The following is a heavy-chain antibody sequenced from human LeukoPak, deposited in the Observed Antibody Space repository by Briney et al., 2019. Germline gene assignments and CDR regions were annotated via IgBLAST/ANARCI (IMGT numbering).Heavy chain of an antibody. J-gene: IGHJ4*02. D-gene: IGHD3-16*02. CDR3: ARGLPLYYDYVWGSYRPSPYYFDY. Sequence: SETLSLTCAVYGGSFSGYYWSWIRQPPGKGLEWIGEINHSGSTNYNPSLKSRVTISVDTSKNQFSLKLSSVTAADTAEYYCARGLPLYYDYVWGSYRPSPYYFDYWGQGTLVTVSS. CDR2: INHSGST. CDR1: GGSFSGYY. V-gene: IGHV4-34*01.